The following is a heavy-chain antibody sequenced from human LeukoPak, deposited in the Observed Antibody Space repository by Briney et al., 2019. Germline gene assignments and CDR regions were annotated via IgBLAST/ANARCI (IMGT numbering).Heavy chain of an antibody. D-gene: IGHD2-8*02. V-gene: IGHV3-7*01. Sequence: GGSLRLSCAASGFRFSSYWMSWVRQAPGKGLEWVANIKQDGSEKSYVDSVRGRLTISRDNAKNALYLQMNSLRAEDTAVYYCARILRGGFDYWGQGTLVTVSS. CDR2: IKQDGSEK. CDR3: ARILRGGFDY. CDR1: GFRFSSYW. J-gene: IGHJ4*02.